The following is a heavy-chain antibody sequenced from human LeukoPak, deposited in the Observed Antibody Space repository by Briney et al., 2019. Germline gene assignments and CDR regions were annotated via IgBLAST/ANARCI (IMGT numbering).Heavy chain of an antibody. CDR3: ARDITAVVAATAVAY. D-gene: IGHD2-15*01. CDR1: GFSFSSYG. CDR2: IRYDGSNK. V-gene: IGHV3-30*02. Sequence: PGGSLRLSCAASGFSFSSYGMHWVRQAPGKGLEWVAFIRYDGSNKYYADSVKGRFTISRDNSKNTLYLQMNSLRAGDTAVYYCARDITAVVAATAVAYWGQGTLVTVSS. J-gene: IGHJ4*02.